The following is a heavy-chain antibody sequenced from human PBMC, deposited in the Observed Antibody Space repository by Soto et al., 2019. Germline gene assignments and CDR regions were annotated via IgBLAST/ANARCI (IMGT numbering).Heavy chain of an antibody. CDR2: ISAYNGNT. V-gene: IGHV1-18*01. J-gene: IGHJ6*02. CDR3: ASVETQRYYYGMDG. CDR1: GYTFTSYG. Sequence: ASVKVSCKASGYTFTSYGISWVRQAPGQGLEWMGWISAYNGNTNYAQKLQGRVTMTTDTSTSTAYMELSSLRSEDTAVYYCASVETQRYYYGMDGWGQGTTVTVAS. D-gene: IGHD2-15*01.